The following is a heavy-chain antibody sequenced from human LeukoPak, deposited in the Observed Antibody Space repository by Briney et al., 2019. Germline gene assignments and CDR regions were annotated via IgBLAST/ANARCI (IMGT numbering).Heavy chain of an antibody. J-gene: IGHJ4*02. CDR1: GDSLSSYY. Sequence: PSETLSLTCPLSGDSLSSYYWSWIRQPAGTGLEWIGRIYISGSTNYNPSLKSRVTMSVDMSKNQFSLKLSSVTAADTAVYYCARGASGEGYWGQGTLVTVSS. CDR2: IYISGST. CDR3: ARGASGEGY. D-gene: IGHD3-10*01. V-gene: IGHV4-4*07.